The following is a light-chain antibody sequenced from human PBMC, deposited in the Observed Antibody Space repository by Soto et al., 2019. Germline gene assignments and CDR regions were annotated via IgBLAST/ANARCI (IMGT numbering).Light chain of an antibody. J-gene: IGKJ4*01. CDR3: MQSTYLPLT. V-gene: IGKV2D-29*01. Sequence: VLSQTPLSLSVTPGQPASISCRSNQSLLHTDGKDHLYWFLQKPGQPPQLLIYEVSNRFSGVTERFSGSESGTDFTLKISRLEAEDVGVYYCMQSTYLPLTFGGGTKVEIK. CDR1: QSLLHTDGKDH. CDR2: EVS.